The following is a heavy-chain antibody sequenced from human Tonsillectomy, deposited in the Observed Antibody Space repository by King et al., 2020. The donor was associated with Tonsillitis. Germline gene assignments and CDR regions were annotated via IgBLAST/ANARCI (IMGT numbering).Heavy chain of an antibody. D-gene: IGHD7-27*01. Sequence: VQLVESGGGLVQPGGSLKLSCAASGFTFSGSAMHWVRQASGKGLEWVGRIRSKANSYATEYAASVKGRFTISRDDSKNTAYLQMNSLKTEDTAVYYCTRSETGVFDYWGQGTLVTVSS. J-gene: IGHJ4*02. V-gene: IGHV3-73*01. CDR2: IRSKANSYAT. CDR3: TRSETGVFDY. CDR1: GFTFSGSA.